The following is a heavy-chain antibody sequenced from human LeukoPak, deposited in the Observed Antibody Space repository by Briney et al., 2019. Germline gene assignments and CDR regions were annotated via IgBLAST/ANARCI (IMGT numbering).Heavy chain of an antibody. V-gene: IGHV4-39*01. Sequence: SQTLSLTCTVSGGSISSSSYYWGWIRQPPGKGLEWIGSIYYSGSTYYNPSLKSRVTISVDTSKNQFSLKLSSVTAADTAVYYCARTPLWFPFGYWGQGTLVTVSS. J-gene: IGHJ4*02. D-gene: IGHD3-10*01. CDR3: ARTPLWFPFGY. CDR1: GGSISSSSYY. CDR2: IYYSGST.